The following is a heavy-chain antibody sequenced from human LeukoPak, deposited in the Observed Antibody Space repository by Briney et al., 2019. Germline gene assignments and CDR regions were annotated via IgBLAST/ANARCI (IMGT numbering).Heavy chain of an antibody. Sequence: GGSLRLSCAASGFTFSSYSMNWVRQAPGKGLEWVSSISSSSSYIYYADSVKGRFTISRDNAKNSLYLQMNSLRTEDTAVYYCARAGYAAPLFDYWGQGTLVTVSS. CDR2: ISSSSSYI. D-gene: IGHD5-12*01. CDR3: ARAGYAAPLFDY. V-gene: IGHV3-21*01. CDR1: GFTFSSYS. J-gene: IGHJ4*02.